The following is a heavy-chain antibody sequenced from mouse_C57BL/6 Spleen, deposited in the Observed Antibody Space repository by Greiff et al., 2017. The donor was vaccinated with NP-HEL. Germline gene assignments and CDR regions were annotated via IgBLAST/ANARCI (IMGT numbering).Heavy chain of an antibody. CDR2: LYPGDGDT. D-gene: IGHD2-3*01. CDR3: ARDGSFYFDY. J-gene: IGHJ2*01. V-gene: IGHV1-82*01. CDR1: GYAFSSSW. Sequence: QVQLEESGPELVKPGASVKISCKASGYAFSSSWMNWVKQRPGKGLEWIGRLYPGDGDTNYNGKFKGKATLTADKSSSTAYMQLSSLTSEDSAVYFCARDGSFYFDYWGQGTTLTVSS.